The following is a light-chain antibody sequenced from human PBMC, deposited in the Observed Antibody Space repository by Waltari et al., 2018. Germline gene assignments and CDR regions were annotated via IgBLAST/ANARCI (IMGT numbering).Light chain of an antibody. CDR3: QQYSNWPPYS. Sequence: EIVLTQSPGTLSLSPGERATLSCRASQSVSSSYLAWYQQKPGQAPRLLIYGASNRAAGIPARFSGSGSGTEFTLTINSLQSEDFALYHCQQYSNWPPYSFGQGTKLEIK. J-gene: IGKJ2*03. CDR1: QSVSSSY. CDR2: GAS. V-gene: IGKV3-15*01.